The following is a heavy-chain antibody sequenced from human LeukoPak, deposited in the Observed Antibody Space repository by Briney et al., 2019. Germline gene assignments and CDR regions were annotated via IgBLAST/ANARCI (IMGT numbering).Heavy chain of an antibody. D-gene: IGHD6-19*01. CDR3: AKDRGSGWEGEFDY. Sequence: PGGSLRLSCAASGFTFSSYGMHWVRQAPGKGLEWVAVISYDGSNKYYADSVKGRFTISRDNSKNTLYLQMNSLRAEDTAVYYCAKDRGSGWEGEFDYWGQGTLVTVSS. CDR2: ISYDGSNK. J-gene: IGHJ4*02. V-gene: IGHV3-30*18. CDR1: GFTFSSYG.